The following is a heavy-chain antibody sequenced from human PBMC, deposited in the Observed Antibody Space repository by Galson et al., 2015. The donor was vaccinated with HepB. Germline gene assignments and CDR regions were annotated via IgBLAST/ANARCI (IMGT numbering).Heavy chain of an antibody. D-gene: IGHD2-2*01. CDR1: GYTFTSYG. Sequence: SVKVSCKASGYTFTSYGISWVRQAPGQGLEWMGWISAYNGNTNYAQKLQGRVTMTRDTSTSTVYMELSSLRSEDTAVYYCARGIVPAPPWFDPWGQGTLVTVSS. J-gene: IGHJ5*02. V-gene: IGHV1-18*04. CDR3: ARGIVPAPPWFDP. CDR2: ISAYNGNT.